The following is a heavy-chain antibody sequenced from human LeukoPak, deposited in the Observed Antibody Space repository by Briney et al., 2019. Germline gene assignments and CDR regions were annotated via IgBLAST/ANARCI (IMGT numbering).Heavy chain of an antibody. D-gene: IGHD3-22*01. V-gene: IGHV3-21*01. CDR3: ARFPLTYYYDSSGYYYSTYYFDH. CDR1: GFTFSSYS. J-gene: IGHJ4*02. Sequence: PGGSLRLSCAASGFTFSSYSMNWVRQAPGKGLEWVSSISSSSYIYYADSVKGRFTISRDNAKNSLYLQMNSLRAEDTAVYYCARFPLTYYYDSSGYYYSTYYFDHWGQGTLVTVSS. CDR2: ISSSSYI.